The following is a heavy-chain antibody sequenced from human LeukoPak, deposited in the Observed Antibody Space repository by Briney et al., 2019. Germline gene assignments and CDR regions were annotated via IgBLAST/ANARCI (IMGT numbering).Heavy chain of an antibody. CDR3: AATVTTGRAEHY. CDR1: GFTFTSYE. J-gene: IGHJ4*02. V-gene: IGHV3-23*05. CDR2: ISKSGNNT. Sequence: GGSLRLSCAASGFTFTSYEMNWVRQAPGKGLEWVSGISKSGNNTYYADSVAGRLTISRDNSKNTLYLQMNSLRADDTAVYYCAATVTTGRAEHYWGQGTLVTVSS. D-gene: IGHD4-17*01.